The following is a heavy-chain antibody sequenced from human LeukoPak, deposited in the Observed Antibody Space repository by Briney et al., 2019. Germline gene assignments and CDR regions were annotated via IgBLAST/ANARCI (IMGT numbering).Heavy chain of an antibody. CDR2: ISNDGDT. Sequence: PGGSLRLSCAASGFTVSSNYMSWVRQGPGQGLECVSVISNDGDTYYADSVKGRFTISRDTSKNTVSLQMNRLRAEDTAVYYCAGDKTTGGWYEFDYWGQGNLVTVSS. V-gene: IGHV3-53*01. CDR3: AGDKTTGGWYEFDY. J-gene: IGHJ4*02. CDR1: GFTVSSNY. D-gene: IGHD6-19*01.